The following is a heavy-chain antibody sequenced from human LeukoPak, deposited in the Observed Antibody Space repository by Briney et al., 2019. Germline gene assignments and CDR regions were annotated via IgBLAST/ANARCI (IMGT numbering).Heavy chain of an antibody. CDR1: GFSISSYY. CDR2: IYSSGST. J-gene: IGHJ5*02. CDR3: ARLRHYDSSFDP. D-gene: IGHD3-22*01. V-gene: IGHV4-4*09. Sequence: PSETLSLSCTASGFSISSYYWSWIRQPPGKGLEWIGYIYSSGSTNYNPSLKSRFTISVGTSRNQFSQKLSPVIAADTAVYYCARLRHYDSSFDPWGQGTLVTVSS.